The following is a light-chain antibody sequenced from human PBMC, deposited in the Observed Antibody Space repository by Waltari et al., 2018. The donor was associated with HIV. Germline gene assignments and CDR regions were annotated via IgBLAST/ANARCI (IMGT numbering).Light chain of an antibody. J-gene: IGKJ2*01. CDR3: MQGTHWPYT. Sequence: DVVMTQSPLSLPVTLGQPASISCRSRQSLVYSDGNSYLNWFQQMPGQSPRRLIYKVSNRDSGVPDRFSGSGSGTDFTLKISRVEAEDVGVYFCMQGTHWPYTFGQGTKLEIK. V-gene: IGKV2-30*01. CDR2: KVS. CDR1: QSLVYSDGNSY.